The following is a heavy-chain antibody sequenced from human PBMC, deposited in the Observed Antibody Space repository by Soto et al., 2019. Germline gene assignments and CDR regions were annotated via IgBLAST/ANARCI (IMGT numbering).Heavy chain of an antibody. CDR3: TTTVTFGGVIVH. J-gene: IGHJ5*02. Sequence: GGSLRLSCAASGFTFSNAWMSWVRQAPGKGLEWVGRIKSKTDGGTTDYAAPVKGRFTISRDDSKNTLYLQMNSLKTEDTAVYYCTTTVTFGGVIVHWGQGTLVTVSS. V-gene: IGHV3-15*01. CDR1: GFTFSNAW. CDR2: IKSKTDGGTT. D-gene: IGHD3-16*01.